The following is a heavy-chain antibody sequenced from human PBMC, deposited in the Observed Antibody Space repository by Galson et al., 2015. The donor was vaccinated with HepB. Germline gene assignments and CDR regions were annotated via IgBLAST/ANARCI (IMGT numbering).Heavy chain of an antibody. Sequence: SLRLSCAASGFSFSDYNMNWVRQAPGKGLEWVASISGTGAYIYYADSVKGRFFTSKDSAKKSLSLRLSSLRVDETAVYFCARDAERSLGRSWLNIFCLDCWGQGALVSVSS. J-gene: IGHJ4*02. CDR1: GFSFSDYN. CDR3: ARDAERSLGRSWLNIFCLDC. V-gene: IGHV3-21*01. D-gene: IGHD3-16*01. CDR2: ISGTGAYI.